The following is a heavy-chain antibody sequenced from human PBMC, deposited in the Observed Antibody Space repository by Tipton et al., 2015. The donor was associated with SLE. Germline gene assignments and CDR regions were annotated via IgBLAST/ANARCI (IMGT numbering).Heavy chain of an antibody. V-gene: IGHV3-23*01. Sequence: SLRLSCAASGFTFSSYAMSWVRQAPGKGLEWVSAISGSGGSTYYADSVKGRFTISRDNSKNTLYLQMNSLRAEDTAVYYCAKGTLYSSGINWYFDRGGGGSMVTVSS. J-gene: IGHJ2*01. CDR2: ISGSGGST. CDR1: GFTFSSYA. D-gene: IGHD6-19*01. CDR3: AKGTLYSSGINWYFDR.